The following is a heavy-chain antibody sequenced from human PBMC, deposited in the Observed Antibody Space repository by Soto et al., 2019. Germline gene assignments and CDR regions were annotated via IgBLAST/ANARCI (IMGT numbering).Heavy chain of an antibody. Sequence: EVQLLESGGGLVQPGGSLRLSCEASGFTFSSNAMTWVRQAPGKGLEWVSAISDSGGSTYYADSVAGRFTISRDNSRHTLYLQMNSLRAEDTALYYCAKALGRDFSDFDSWGQGTQVTVSS. D-gene: IGHD3-10*01. J-gene: IGHJ4*02. CDR2: ISDSGGST. CDR1: GFTFSSNA. V-gene: IGHV3-23*01. CDR3: AKALGRDFSDFDS.